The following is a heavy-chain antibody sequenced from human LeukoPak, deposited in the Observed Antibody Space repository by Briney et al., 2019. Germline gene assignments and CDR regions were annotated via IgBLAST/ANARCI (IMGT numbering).Heavy chain of an antibody. V-gene: IGHV4-59*01. CDR2: IYYSGST. CDR1: GGPISSYY. J-gene: IGHJ5*02. Sequence: SETLSLTCTVSGGPISSYYWSWIRQPPGKGLEWIGYIYYSGSTNHNPSLKSRVTISVDTSKNQFSLKLSSVTAADTAVYYCARDLRFDPWGQGTLVTVSS. CDR3: ARDLRFDP.